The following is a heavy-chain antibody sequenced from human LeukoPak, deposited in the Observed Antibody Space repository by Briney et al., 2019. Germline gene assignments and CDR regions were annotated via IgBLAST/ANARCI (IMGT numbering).Heavy chain of an antibody. CDR1: GGSISSGGYY. CDR3: ARDLIAAAGTFDY. J-gene: IGHJ4*02. D-gene: IGHD6-13*01. CDR2: IYYSGST. V-gene: IGHV4-31*03. Sequence: PSETLSLTCTVSGGSISSGGYYWSWIRQHPGKGLEWIEYIYYSGSTYYNPSLKSRVTISVDTSKNQFSLKLSSVTAADTAVYYCARDLIAAAGTFDYWGQGTLVTVSS.